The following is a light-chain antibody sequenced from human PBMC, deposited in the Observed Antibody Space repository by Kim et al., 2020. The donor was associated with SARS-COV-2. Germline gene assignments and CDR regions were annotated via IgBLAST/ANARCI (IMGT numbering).Light chain of an antibody. CDR1: QGIRNN. CDR2: GAT. J-gene: IGKJ2*01. Sequence: SESVGDRVTITCRASQGIRNNLGWFQQKPGKAPERLIYGATSLHSGVPSRFSGSGSGTEFTLTISSLQPEDFATYYCLQHNGYPYTFGQGTKLEI. CDR3: LQHNGYPYT. V-gene: IGKV1-17*01.